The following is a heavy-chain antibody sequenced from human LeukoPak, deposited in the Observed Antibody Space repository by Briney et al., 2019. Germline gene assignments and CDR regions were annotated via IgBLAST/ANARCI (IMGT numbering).Heavy chain of an antibody. Sequence: GGSLRLSCAASAFTFSSYEMNWVRQAPGQGLEWVSYISSSGSSIYYADSVKGRFTISRDNAKNSLYLQMNSLRAEDTAVYYCARDRLWFGELTYSGMDVWGQGTTVTVSS. D-gene: IGHD3-10*01. V-gene: IGHV3-48*03. CDR2: ISSSGSSI. CDR3: ARDRLWFGELTYSGMDV. J-gene: IGHJ6*02. CDR1: AFTFSSYE.